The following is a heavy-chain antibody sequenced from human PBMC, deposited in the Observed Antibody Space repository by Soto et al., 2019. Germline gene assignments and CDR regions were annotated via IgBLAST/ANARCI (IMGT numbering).Heavy chain of an antibody. CDR2: IRVDGHAT. CDR1: FTFSIYT. Sequence: FTFSIYTMGRVRQAPGKGLEWVSTIRVDGHATYYSDSVRARFTISRDNSNNNLFLKMKSLGAEDTAIYYCAKVRFRSWDFDSWGQGTVLPGSS. J-gene: IGHJ4*02. V-gene: IGHV3-23*01. CDR3: AKVRFRSWDFDS. D-gene: IGHD3-16*01.